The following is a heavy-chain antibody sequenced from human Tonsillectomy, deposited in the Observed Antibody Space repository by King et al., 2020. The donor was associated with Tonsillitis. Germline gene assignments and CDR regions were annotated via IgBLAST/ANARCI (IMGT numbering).Heavy chain of an antibody. D-gene: IGHD6-13*01. V-gene: IGHV3-21*01. CDR3: ARGGPLYSRALDY. CDR1: GFTFSSYS. CDR2: ISSSSSYI. J-gene: IGHJ4*02. Sequence: VQLVESGGGLVKPGGSLRLSCAASGFTFSSYSMNWVRQAPGKGLEWASSISSSSSYIYYADSVKGRFTISRDNAKNSLYLQMNSLRAEDTAVYYCARGGPLYSRALDYWGQGTLVTVSS.